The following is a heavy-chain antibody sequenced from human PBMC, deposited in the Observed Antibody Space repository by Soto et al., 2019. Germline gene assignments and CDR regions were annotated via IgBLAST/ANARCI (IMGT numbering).Heavy chain of an antibody. CDR3: ARDNLPRLLRYFDWLPNDAFDI. V-gene: IGHV1-3*01. CDR1: GYNFTSYA. J-gene: IGHJ3*02. CDR2: INAGNGNT. Sequence: ASAQDSCKASGYNFTSYAMHWVRHAPGEKLEWMGWINAGNGNTKYSQKFQGRVTITRDTSASTAYMELSSLRSEDTAVYYCARDNLPRLLRYFDWLPNDAFDIWGQGTMVTVSS. D-gene: IGHD3-9*01.